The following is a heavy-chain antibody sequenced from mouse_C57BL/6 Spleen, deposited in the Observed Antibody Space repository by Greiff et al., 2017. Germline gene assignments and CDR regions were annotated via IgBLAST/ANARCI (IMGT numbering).Heavy chain of an antibody. D-gene: IGHD2-5*01. Sequence: EVKVEESGGGLVKPGGSLKLSCAASGFTFSSYTMSWVRQTPEKRLEWVATISGGGGNTYYPDSVNGRLTISRANAKSRLYLQMSSLGSEDTALYYCARRGYSNRYFTVGGTDTTVTVSS. J-gene: IGHJ1*03. V-gene: IGHV5-9*01. CDR3: ARRGYSNRYFTV. CDR1: GFTFSSYT. CDR2: ISGGGGNT.